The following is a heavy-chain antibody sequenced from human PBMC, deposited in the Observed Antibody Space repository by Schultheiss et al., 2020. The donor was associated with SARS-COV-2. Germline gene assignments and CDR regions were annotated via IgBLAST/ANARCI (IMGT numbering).Heavy chain of an antibody. CDR1: GGSISSYY. D-gene: IGHD2-15*01. Sequence: GSLRLSCTVSGGSISSYYWSWIRQPPGKGLEWIGYIYYSGSTNYNPSLKSRVTISVDTSKNQFSLKLSSVTAADTAVYYCARVTGCSGGSCHLIKSYYYYYYMDVWGKGTTVTVSS. J-gene: IGHJ6*03. CDR2: IYYSGST. CDR3: ARVTGCSGGSCHLIKSYYYYYYMDV. V-gene: IGHV4-59*01.